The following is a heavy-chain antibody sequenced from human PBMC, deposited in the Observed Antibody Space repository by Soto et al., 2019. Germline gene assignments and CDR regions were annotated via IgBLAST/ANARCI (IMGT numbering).Heavy chain of an antibody. Sequence: EVQLVESGGGLVQPGGSLSLSCLASGFPFNNYWLHWFRQAPGKGPVWVSRINGDGSNTGYADSVKGRLTISRDNAKNTLYLQMNSLRAEDTAVYHCARGTPRAPPTSRYGMDVWGQGTTVTVSS. J-gene: IGHJ6*02. D-gene: IGHD6-6*01. CDR3: ARGTPRAPPTSRYGMDV. CDR2: INGDGSNT. CDR1: GFPFNNYW. V-gene: IGHV3-74*01.